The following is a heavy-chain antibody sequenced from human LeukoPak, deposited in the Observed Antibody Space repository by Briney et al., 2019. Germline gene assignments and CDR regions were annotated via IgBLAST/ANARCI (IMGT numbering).Heavy chain of an antibody. CDR3: ARDTGYCSSTSCYWSWEGHGMDV. CDR1: GFTFSSYS. V-gene: IGHV3-21*01. D-gene: IGHD2-2*01. Sequence: GGSLRLSCAASGFTFSSYSMNWVRQAPGKGLEWVSSISSSSSYIYYADSVKGRFTISRDNAKNSLYLQMNSLRAEDTAVYYCARDTGYCSSTSCYWSWEGHGMDVWGKGTTVTVSS. J-gene: IGHJ6*04. CDR2: ISSSSSYI.